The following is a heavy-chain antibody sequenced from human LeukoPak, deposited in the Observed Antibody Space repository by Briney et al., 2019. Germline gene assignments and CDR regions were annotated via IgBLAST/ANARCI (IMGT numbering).Heavy chain of an antibody. V-gene: IGHV4-61*02. J-gene: IGHJ4*02. D-gene: IGHD3-22*01. Sequence: PSETLSLTCTVSGGSISSGSYYWSWIRQPAGKGLEWIGRIYTSGSTNYNPSLKSRVTISVDTSKNQFSLKLSSVTAADTAVYYCARVSRGFDSSGYYFDYWGQGTLVTVSS. CDR1: GGSISSGSYY. CDR3: ARVSRGFDSSGYYFDY. CDR2: IYTSGST.